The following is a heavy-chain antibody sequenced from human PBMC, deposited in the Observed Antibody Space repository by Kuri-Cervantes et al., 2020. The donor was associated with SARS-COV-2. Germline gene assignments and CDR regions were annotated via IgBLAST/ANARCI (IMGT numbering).Heavy chain of an antibody. J-gene: IGHJ6*02. CDR1: GFTFSSYA. CDR3: AKDSLLWFGETYYYYYGMDV. V-gene: IGHV3-30-3*01. Sequence: GESLKISCAASGFTFSSYAMHWVRQAPGKGLEWVAVISYDGSNKYYADSVKGRFTISRDNSKNTLYLQMNSLRAEDTAVYYCAKDSLLWFGETYYYYYGMDVWGQGTTVTAP. CDR2: ISYDGSNK. D-gene: IGHD3-10*01.